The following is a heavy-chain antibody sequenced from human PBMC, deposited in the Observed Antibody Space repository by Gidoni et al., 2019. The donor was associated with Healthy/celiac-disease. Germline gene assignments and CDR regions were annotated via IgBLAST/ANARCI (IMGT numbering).Heavy chain of an antibody. Sequence: QVQLQQWGAGLLKPSETLSLTCAVYGGSFSGYSWSWIRQPPGKRLEWIGEIKHSGSTNYSPSLKNRVTISVDTSKNQFSLKLSSVTAANAAVYYCARVYSGSYSYWGQGTLVTVSS. CDR2: IKHSGST. CDR3: ARVYSGSYSY. J-gene: IGHJ4*02. V-gene: IGHV4-34*01. CDR1: GGSFSGYS. D-gene: IGHD1-26*01.